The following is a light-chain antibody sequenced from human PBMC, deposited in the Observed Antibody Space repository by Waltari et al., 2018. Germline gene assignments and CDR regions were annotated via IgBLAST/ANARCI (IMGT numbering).Light chain of an antibody. Sequence: DLQMTQSPSTLSASVGDRVTLTCRASPTVPTWLAWYQQKPGQAPKLRIYKSSTLENGVPPRFSGRGSGTEFNLTSSSRQPDDFATYSGQQYSSDSTFGQGTHLEI. V-gene: IGKV1-5*03. J-gene: IGKJ2*01. CDR1: PTVPTW. CDR2: KSS. CDR3: QQYSSDST.